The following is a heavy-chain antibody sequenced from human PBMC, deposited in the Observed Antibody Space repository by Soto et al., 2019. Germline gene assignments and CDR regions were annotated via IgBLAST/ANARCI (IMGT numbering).Heavy chain of an antibody. CDR1: GGSISGFY. D-gene: IGHD6-13*01. J-gene: IGHJ6*02. Sequence: SETLSLTCNVSGGSISGFYWSWIRQPPGKGLEWFGYIYYSGSTNYNPSLKSRVTISGDTSKNQFSLKLNSVTAADTAVYYCARHKRGYSSGWYGKSLGGMDGWGQGTTVTVSS. CDR3: ARHKRGYSSGWYGKSLGGMDG. CDR2: IYYSGST. V-gene: IGHV4-59*08.